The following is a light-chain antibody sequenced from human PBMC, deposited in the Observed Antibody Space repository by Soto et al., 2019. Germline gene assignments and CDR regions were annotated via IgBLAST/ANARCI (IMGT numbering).Light chain of an antibody. Sequence: EIVFTQSPGTLALSPGERASLSCRASQSVSNNYLAWYQQKPGQAPRLLIYGAFSRATGIPDRFSGGGSGTDFTLTISRLEPEDFAVYYCQQYGSCSITFGQGTRLEIK. V-gene: IGKV3-20*01. CDR1: QSVSNNY. CDR2: GAF. CDR3: QQYGSCSIT. J-gene: IGKJ5*01.